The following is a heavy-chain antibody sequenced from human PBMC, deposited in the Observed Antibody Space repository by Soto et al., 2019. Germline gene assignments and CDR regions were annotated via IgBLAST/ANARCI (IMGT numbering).Heavy chain of an antibody. CDR2: ISFDGSDK. V-gene: IGHV3-30*18. CDR3: AKDRTTGTQGLFSGLDV. J-gene: IGHJ6*01. CDR1: GFTFNRYG. D-gene: IGHD4-4*01. Sequence: QMQLVESGGGVVQPGRSLRLSCVASGFTFNRYGMHWVRQAPGKGLEWVALISFDGSDKFYLDSVKGRFTLSRDNSKNTMFLQMNNLRSEDTALYYCAKDRTTGTQGLFSGLDVWGQGTTVTVSS.